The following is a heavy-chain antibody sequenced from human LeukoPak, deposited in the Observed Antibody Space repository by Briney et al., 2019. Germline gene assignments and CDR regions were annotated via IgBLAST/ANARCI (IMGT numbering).Heavy chain of an antibody. J-gene: IGHJ4*02. D-gene: IGHD3-22*01. CDR3: AREGYYDSSGYGVGY. CDR1: GFTFSDYY. CDR2: ITNSGTTI. V-gene: IGHV3-11*01. Sequence: GGSLRLSCAASGFTFSDYYMSWIRQAPGKGLEWISYITNSGTTIYYADSVKGRFTISRDNAKNSLYLQMNSLRAEDTAVYYCAREGYYDSSGYGVGYWGQGTLVTVSS.